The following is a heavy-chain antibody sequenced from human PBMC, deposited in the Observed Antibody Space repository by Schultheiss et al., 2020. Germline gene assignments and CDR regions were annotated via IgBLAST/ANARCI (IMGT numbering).Heavy chain of an antibody. Sequence: SETLSLTCAVSGGSISSSNWWSWVRQPPGKGLEWIGEIYHSGSTNYNPSLKSRVTISVDKSKNQFSLKLSSVTAADTAVYYCARDDWQTGRFLRYFDLWGRGTLVTVSS. J-gene: IGHJ2*01. CDR1: GGSISSSNW. D-gene: IGHD1-1*01. CDR3: ARDDWQTGRFLRYFDL. CDR2: IYHSGST. V-gene: IGHV4-4*02.